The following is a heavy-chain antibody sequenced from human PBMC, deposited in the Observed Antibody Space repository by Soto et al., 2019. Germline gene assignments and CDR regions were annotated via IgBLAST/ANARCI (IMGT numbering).Heavy chain of an antibody. CDR1: GFTFSSYA. D-gene: IGHD3-22*01. V-gene: IGHV3-23*01. Sequence: VGSLRLSCAASGFTFSSYAMSWVRQAPGKGLEWVSGIGGSGGSTNYADSVKGRFTISRDNSKNTLYLQMSSLRAEDTAVYYCAKGYYDSSGYYNYFDYWGQGTLVTVSS. CDR3: AKGYYDSSGYYNYFDY. J-gene: IGHJ4*02. CDR2: IGGSGGST.